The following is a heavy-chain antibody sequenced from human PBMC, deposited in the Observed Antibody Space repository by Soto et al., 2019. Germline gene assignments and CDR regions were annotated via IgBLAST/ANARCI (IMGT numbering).Heavy chain of an antibody. D-gene: IGHD6-6*01. CDR1: GGSMRNYY. CDR2: VYHSGST. CDR3: TSSYSTSSSPDY. V-gene: IGHV4-59*01. Sequence: SETRSLTCSVSGGSMRNYYWNWIRQAPGRGLEWIGYVYHSGSTNYNPSLKSRVSMSVDVSRNHFSLTLHSVTAADTAVYFCTSSYSTSSSPDYWGQGTLVTVSS. J-gene: IGHJ4*02.